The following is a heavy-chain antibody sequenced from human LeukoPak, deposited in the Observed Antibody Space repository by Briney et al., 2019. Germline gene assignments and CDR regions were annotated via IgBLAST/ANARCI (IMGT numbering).Heavy chain of an antibody. CDR2: ISAYNGNI. Sequence: GASVKVSCKASAYAFSSYGITWVRQAPGQGLEWMGWISAYNGNISYAQKVQGRVTMTTDTSTNTAYMELRSLRTDDMAMFYCARVVYYGSGSYWGLDLWGQGTLVTVSS. D-gene: IGHD3-10*01. J-gene: IGHJ5*02. CDR3: ARVVYYGSGSYWGLDL. CDR1: AYAFSSYG. V-gene: IGHV1-18*03.